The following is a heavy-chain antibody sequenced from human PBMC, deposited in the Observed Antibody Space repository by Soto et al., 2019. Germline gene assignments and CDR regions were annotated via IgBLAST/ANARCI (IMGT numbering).Heavy chain of an antibody. D-gene: IGHD1-1*01. CDR2: ISGNNGAT. CDR3: VRDLKYLRVTGNWFDS. J-gene: IGHJ5*01. Sequence: QVQLMQSGNEVKKPGASVTVSCKASGYTFANYGISWVRQAPGQGLEWMGWISGNNGATNYAQKVQDRITMTLDTSTGVASMALRSLRSDDTAIYYCVRDLKYLRVTGNWFDSWGQGTLVTVSS. CDR1: GYTFANYG. V-gene: IGHV1-18*04.